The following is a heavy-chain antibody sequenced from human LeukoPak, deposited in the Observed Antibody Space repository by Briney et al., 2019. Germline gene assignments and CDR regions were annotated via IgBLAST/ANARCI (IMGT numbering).Heavy chain of an antibody. CDR1: GFTFSSYS. D-gene: IGHD1-14*01. CDR2: ISSSSSYI. J-gene: IGHJ5*02. CDR3: ARGPGKGASGDWFDP. Sequence: GGSLRLSCAASGFTFSSYSMNWVRQAPGKGLGWVSSISSSSSYIYYADSVKGRFTISRDNAKNSLYLQMNSLRAEDTAVYYCARGPGKGASGDWFDPWGQGTLVTVSS. V-gene: IGHV3-21*01.